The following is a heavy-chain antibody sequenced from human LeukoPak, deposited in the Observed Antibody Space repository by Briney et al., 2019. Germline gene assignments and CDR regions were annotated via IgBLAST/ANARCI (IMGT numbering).Heavy chain of an antibody. CDR3: ASGGYCSSNSCYPNWFDP. CDR1: GGSISSYH. V-gene: IGHV4-59*01. CDR2: ISYSGST. J-gene: IGHJ5*02. Sequence: SETLSLTCTVSGGSISSYHWSWIRQPPGKGLEWIGYISYSGSTNYDPSLKGRVTISIDTSKNQFSLKLSSVTAADTAVYYCASGGYCSSNSCYPNWFDPWGQGTLVTVSS. D-gene: IGHD2-2*01.